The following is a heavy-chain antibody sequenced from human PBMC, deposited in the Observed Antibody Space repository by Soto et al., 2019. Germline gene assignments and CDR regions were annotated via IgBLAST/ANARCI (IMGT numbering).Heavy chain of an antibody. CDR2: IYHSGST. D-gene: IGHD2-15*01. Sequence: QVQLQESGPGLVKPSGTLSLTCAVSSGSISSSNWWSWVRQPPGKGLEWMGEIYHSGSTNYNPSHKSRVTISVDKSKNQFSLKLSSVTAADTAVYYCARRKEVGRSRSHIDYWGQGTLVTVSS. V-gene: IGHV4-4*02. J-gene: IGHJ4*02. CDR3: ARRKEVGRSRSHIDY. CDR1: SGSISSSNW.